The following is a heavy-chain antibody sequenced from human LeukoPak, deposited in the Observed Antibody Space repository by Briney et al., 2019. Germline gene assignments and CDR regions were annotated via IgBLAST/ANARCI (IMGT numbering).Heavy chain of an antibody. V-gene: IGHV4-34*01. CDR1: GGSFSGYY. D-gene: IGHD5-12*01. J-gene: IGHJ3*02. CDR2: INHSGST. Sequence: SETLSLTCAVYGGSFSGYYWSWIRQPPGKGLEWIGEINHSGSTNYNPSLKSRVTISVDTSKNQFSLKLSSVTAADTAVYYCARGGYSGYDWAFDIWGQGTMVTVSS. CDR3: ARGGYSGYDWAFDI.